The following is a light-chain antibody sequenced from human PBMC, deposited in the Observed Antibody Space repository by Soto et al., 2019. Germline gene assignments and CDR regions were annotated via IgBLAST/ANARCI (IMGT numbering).Light chain of an antibody. CDR2: STM. Sequence: QTVVTQETSLTVSPGGTVTLTCASSTGAVTSDYYPNWFQQRPGQAPTVLIYSTMNKHSWTPARFSGSLLGGKAALTLSGAQPEDEADYYCLIYYGDGWVFGGGTKLTVL. CDR1: TGAVTSDYY. V-gene: IGLV7-43*01. CDR3: LIYYGDGWV. J-gene: IGLJ3*02.